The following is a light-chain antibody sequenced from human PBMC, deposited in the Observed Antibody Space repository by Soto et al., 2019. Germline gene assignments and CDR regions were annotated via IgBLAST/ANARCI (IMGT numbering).Light chain of an antibody. CDR3: QQANSFPFT. CDR2: GAS. Sequence: DIQMTQSPSSVSASVGDRVNITCRASQNIDRWLGWYQQKPGKAPKLLIHGASTLESGVPSRFSGSGSGTEFTLAISILQPEDFATYYCQQANSFPFTFGPGTTVDI. J-gene: IGKJ3*01. CDR1: QNIDRW. V-gene: IGKV1-12*01.